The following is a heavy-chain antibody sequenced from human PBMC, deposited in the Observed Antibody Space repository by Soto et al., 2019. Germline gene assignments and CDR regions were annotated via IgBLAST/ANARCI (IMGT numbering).Heavy chain of an antibody. J-gene: IGHJ4*02. D-gene: IGHD3-10*01. CDR2: INRGSSLV. CDR1: GFTFSTLT. CDR3: VPFHFSSSGAE. V-gene: IGHV3-48*01. Sequence: GGSLRLSCVASGFTFSTLTMHWVRQAPGKGPEWISSINRGSSLVHYADSVRGRFTVSRDDAQNSLSLEMNSLRVEDTAVYYCVPFHFSSSGAEWGPGTQVTVSS.